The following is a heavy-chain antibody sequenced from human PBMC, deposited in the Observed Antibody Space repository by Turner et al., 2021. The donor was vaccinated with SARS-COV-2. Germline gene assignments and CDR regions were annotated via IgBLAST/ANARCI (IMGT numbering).Heavy chain of an antibody. CDR1: GFTFSPYG. V-gene: IGHV3-30*18. CDR2: ISYDGSNK. Sequence: QVQLVESGGGVVQPGRSLRLSCEASGFTFSPYGMHWVRQAPGNGLDWLSVISYDGSNKYYADSVKCRFTISRDNSKNTLYLQMNILRAEDTAVYYCAKQSYGYSSCWYYFDYWGQGTLVTVSS. J-gene: IGHJ4*02. CDR3: AKQSYGYSSCWYYFDY. D-gene: IGHD6-19*01.